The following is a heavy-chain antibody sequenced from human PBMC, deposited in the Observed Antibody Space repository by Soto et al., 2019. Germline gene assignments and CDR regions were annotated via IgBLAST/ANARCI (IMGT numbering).Heavy chain of an antibody. J-gene: IGHJ4*02. CDR3: ARDDSVVRGPVDY. Sequence: ASVKVSCKASGYTFTSYYMHWVRQAPGQGLEWMGRISANNGNTSYAQKLQGRVTMTTDTSTSTAYMELRSLRSDDTAVYYCARDDSVVRGPVDYWGQGTLVTVSS. D-gene: IGHD3-10*01. V-gene: IGHV1-18*04. CDR1: GYTFTSYY. CDR2: ISANNGNT.